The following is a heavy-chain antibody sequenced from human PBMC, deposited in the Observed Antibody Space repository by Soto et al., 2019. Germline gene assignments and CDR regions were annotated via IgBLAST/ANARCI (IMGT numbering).Heavy chain of an antibody. J-gene: IGHJ5*02. V-gene: IGHV3-30-3*01. CDR1: GFTFSSYA. CDR3: ARDPGLVRGVTDSGKIWFDP. Sequence: QVQLVESGGGVVQPGRSLRLSCAASGFTFSSYAMHWVRQAPGKGLEWVAVISYDGSNKYYADSVKGRFTIARDTSKNTLYLQMNSLRADDTAVYYCARDPGLVRGVTDSGKIWFDPWGQGTLVTVSS. CDR2: ISYDGSNK. D-gene: IGHD3-10*01.